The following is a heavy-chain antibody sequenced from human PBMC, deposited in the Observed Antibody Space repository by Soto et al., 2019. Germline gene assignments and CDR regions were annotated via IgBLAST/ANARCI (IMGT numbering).Heavy chain of an antibody. CDR1: GYTFTGYY. Sequence: ASVKVSCKASGYTFTGYYMHWVRQAPGQGLEWMGWINPNSGGTNYAQKFQGRVTMARDTSISTAYMELSRLRSDDTAVYYCARDYDFWTGYSFFNKWFDPWGQGTLVTVSS. CDR2: INPNSGGT. CDR3: ARDYDFWTGYSFFNKWFDP. D-gene: IGHD3-3*01. J-gene: IGHJ5*02. V-gene: IGHV1-2*02.